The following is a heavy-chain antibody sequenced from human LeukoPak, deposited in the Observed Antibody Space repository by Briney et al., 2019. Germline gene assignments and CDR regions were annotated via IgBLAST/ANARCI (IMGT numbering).Heavy chain of an antibody. CDR1: GYTLTEYW. J-gene: IGHJ4*02. CDR2: IHPGDSDT. D-gene: IGHD3-10*01. V-gene: IGHV5-51*01. CDR3: ASHVFGSGSYLAY. Sequence: GESLKISCKASGYTLTEYWIGWVRQMPGKGLEWMGLIHPGDSDTRYSPSFQGQVTISADKSISTAYLQWSSLKASDTAMYYCASHVFGSGSYLAYWGQGTLVTVSS.